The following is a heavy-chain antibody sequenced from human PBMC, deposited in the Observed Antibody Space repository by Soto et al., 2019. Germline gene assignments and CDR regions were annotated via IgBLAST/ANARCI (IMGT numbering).Heavy chain of an antibody. CDR2: ISWNSGSI. Sequence: EVQLVESGGGLVQPGRSLRLSCAASGFTFDDYAMHGVRQAPGKGLEWVSGISWNSGSIGYADSVKGRFTISRDNAKNSLYLQMNSLRAEDTDLYYCAKDRNQLLSLGVFDYWGQGTLVTVSS. D-gene: IGHD2-2*01. CDR1: GFTFDDYA. V-gene: IGHV3-9*01. CDR3: AKDRNQLLSLGVFDY. J-gene: IGHJ4*02.